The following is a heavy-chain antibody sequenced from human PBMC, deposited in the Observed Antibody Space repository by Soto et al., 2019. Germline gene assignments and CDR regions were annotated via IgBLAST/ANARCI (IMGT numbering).Heavy chain of an antibody. CDR2: ISPYNGNT. Sequence: ASVKVSCKASGYTFIRYGLSWVRQAPGQGLEWMGWISPYNGNTHYAQKFQGRVTMTTDSATSTAYMELRSLRSDDTAVYSCARDQPVYDFWTELDYWGQRTLVTVSS. J-gene: IGHJ4*02. CDR1: GYTFIRYG. V-gene: IGHV1-18*01. D-gene: IGHD3-3*01. CDR3: ARDQPVYDFWTELDY.